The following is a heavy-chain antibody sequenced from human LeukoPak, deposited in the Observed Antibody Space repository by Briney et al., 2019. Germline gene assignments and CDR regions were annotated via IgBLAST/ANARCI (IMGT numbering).Heavy chain of an antibody. CDR2: ISSSSSYI. V-gene: IGHV3-21*01. D-gene: IGHD2-2*01. Sequence: GGSLRLSCAASGFTFSSYGMHWVRQAPGKGLEWVSSISSSSSYIYYADSVKGRFTISRDNAKNSLYLQMNSLRAEDTAVYYCARVSHVNCSSTSCYGAFDIWGQGTMVTVSS. J-gene: IGHJ3*02. CDR1: GFTFSSYG. CDR3: ARVSHVNCSSTSCYGAFDI.